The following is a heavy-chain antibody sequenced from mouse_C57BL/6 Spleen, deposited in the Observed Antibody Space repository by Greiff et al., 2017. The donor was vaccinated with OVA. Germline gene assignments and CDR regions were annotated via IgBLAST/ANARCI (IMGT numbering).Heavy chain of an antibody. CDR2: IDPETGGT. CDR3: TKGDYGYDY. V-gene: IGHV1-15*01. CDR1: GYTFTDYE. Sequence: QVQLKQSGAELVRPGASVTLSCKASGYTFTDYEMHWVKQTPVHGLEWIGAIDPETGGTAYNQKFKGKAILTADKSSSTASMELRSLTSEDSAVYYCTKGDYGYDYWGKGTTLTVSS. J-gene: IGHJ2*01. D-gene: IGHD2-2*01.